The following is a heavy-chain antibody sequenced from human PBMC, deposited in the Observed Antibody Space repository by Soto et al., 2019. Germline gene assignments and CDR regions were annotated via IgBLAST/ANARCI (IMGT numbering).Heavy chain of an antibody. CDR3: AREDCSGGSCPSHYFDY. Sequence: QVQLVESGGGVVQPGRSLRLSCAASGFTFSSYGMHWVRQAPGKGLEWVAVIWYDGSNKYYADSVKGRFTISRDNSKNTLYLQMSSLRAEDTAVYYCAREDCSGGSCPSHYFDYWGQGTLVTVSS. CDR1: GFTFSSYG. D-gene: IGHD2-15*01. V-gene: IGHV3-33*01. J-gene: IGHJ4*02. CDR2: IWYDGSNK.